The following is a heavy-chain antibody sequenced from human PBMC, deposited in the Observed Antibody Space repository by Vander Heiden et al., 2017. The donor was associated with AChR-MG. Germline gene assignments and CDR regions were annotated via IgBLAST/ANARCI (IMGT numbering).Heavy chain of an antibody. V-gene: IGHV5-51*01. CDR2: IYPGDSDT. CDR3: ARQNYYYYYGMDV. Sequence: EVQLVQSGAKVKKPGESLKISCKGSGYSFTSYWIDWVRQMPGKGLEWMGIIYPGDSDTRYSPSFQGQVTISADKSISTAYLQWSSLKASDTAMYYCARQNYYYYYGMDVWGQGTTVTVSS. J-gene: IGHJ6*02. CDR1: GYSFTSYW.